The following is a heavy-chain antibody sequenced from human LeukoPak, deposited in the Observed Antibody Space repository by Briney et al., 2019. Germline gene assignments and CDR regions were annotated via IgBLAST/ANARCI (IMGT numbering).Heavy chain of an antibody. J-gene: IGHJ6*03. Sequence: ASVRVSCKASGYIFTGDYMHWVRQAPGQGLEWMGWINPNSGGTNYAQKFQGRVTMTRDTSISTAYMELSRLRSDDTAVYYCARSDYYYYYMDVRGKGTTVTVSS. CDR1: GYIFTGDY. V-gene: IGHV1-2*02. CDR3: ARSDYYYYYMDV. CDR2: INPNSGGT.